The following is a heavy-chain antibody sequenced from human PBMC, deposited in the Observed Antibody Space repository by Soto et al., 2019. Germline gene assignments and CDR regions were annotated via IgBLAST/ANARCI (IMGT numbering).Heavy chain of an antibody. CDR3: ARGWETVGTTTPFAY. V-gene: IGHV1-69*06. CDR2: IIPLFGSP. CDR1: GGTFSNYS. Sequence: ASVNVSCKSSGGTFSNYSINWVRQAPGQGLEWMGGIIPLFGSPNYAQKFQGRVTVTADKSTSTAYLEVRSLRTEDTAVYYCARGWETVGTTTPFAYWGQGTLVTVSS. J-gene: IGHJ4*02. D-gene: IGHD1-26*01.